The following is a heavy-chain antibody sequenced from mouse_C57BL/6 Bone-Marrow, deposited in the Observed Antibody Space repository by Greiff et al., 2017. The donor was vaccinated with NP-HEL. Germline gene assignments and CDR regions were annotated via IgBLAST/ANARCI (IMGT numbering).Heavy chain of an antibody. Sequence: QVQLQQSGPELVKPGASVKISCKASGYAFSSSWMNWVKQRPGKGLEWIGRIYPGDGDTNYNGKFKGKATLTADKSSSTAYMQLSSLTSEDSAVYFCATKGLRRNWGQGTLVTVSA. J-gene: IGHJ3*01. CDR3: ATKGLRRN. D-gene: IGHD2-4*01. CDR2: IYPGDGDT. CDR1: GYAFSSSW. V-gene: IGHV1-82*01.